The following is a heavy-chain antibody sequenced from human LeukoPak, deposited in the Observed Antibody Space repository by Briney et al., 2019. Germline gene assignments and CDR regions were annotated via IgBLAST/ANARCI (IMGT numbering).Heavy chain of an antibody. CDR1: GYTFTDYY. V-gene: IGHV1-2*02. D-gene: IGHD7-27*01. CDR2: INPKSGGT. J-gene: IGHJ4*02. Sequence: ASVKVPCKASGYTFTDYYMNWVRQAPGQGLEWMGWINPKSGGTKYAQKFQGRVTMTRDTSISTAYMELSILRSDDTAVYYCVRAGELDYWGQGTLVTVSS. CDR3: VRAGELDY.